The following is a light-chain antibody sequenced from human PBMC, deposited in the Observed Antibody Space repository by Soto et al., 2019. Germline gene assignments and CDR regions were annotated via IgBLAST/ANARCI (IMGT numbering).Light chain of an antibody. Sequence: EIVLTQSPATRTLSPGQRATLSCRASQSVGTYVSWFQQKPGHPPRLLISGASNRAAGIPARFSGSVSGTDGSLTITSLEKGDGAVYDCQQKSNLKGTFGQGTKVDIK. J-gene: IGKJ1*01. CDR2: GAS. V-gene: IGKV3-11*01. CDR3: QQKSNLKGT. CDR1: QSVGTY.